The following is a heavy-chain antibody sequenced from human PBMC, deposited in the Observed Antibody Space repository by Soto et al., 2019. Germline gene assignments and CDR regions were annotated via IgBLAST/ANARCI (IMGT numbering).Heavy chain of an antibody. CDR2: IDWDDDK. CDR1: GFSLSTSGMC. D-gene: IGHD6-13*01. J-gene: IGHJ4*02. Sequence: SGPTLVNPTQTLTLTCTFSGFSLSTSGMCVSWIRQPPGKALEWLARIDWDDDKYYSTSLKTRLTISKDTSKNQVVLTMTNMDPVDTATYYCARVRIAAAVEFSYYFDYWGQGTPVTVS. CDR3: ARVRIAAAVEFSYYFDY. V-gene: IGHV2-70*11.